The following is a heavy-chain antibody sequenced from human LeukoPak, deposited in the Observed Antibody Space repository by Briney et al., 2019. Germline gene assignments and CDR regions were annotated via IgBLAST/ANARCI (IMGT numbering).Heavy chain of an antibody. CDR2: IKSDGSEE. D-gene: IGHD3-10*01. J-gene: IGHJ4*02. Sequence: GGSLRLSCATSGFIFSSYWMCWVRQAPGKGLEWVANIKSDGSEEYYGDSVKGRFTISRGNAKNSLYLQMNSLRVEDTAVYYCARGDLWLGHWGQGSLVTVSS. V-gene: IGHV3-7*01. CDR3: ARGDLWLGH. CDR1: GFIFSSYW.